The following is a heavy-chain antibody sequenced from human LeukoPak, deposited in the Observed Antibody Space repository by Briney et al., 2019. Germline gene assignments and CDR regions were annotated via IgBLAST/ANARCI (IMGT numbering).Heavy chain of an antibody. CDR3: ARVPGCSSTSCYPGLFDP. Sequence: GGSLRLSCAASGFTFSSYEMNWVRQAPGKGLEWVSYISSSGSTIYYADSVKGRFTISRDNAKNSLYLQMNSLRAEDTAVYYCARVPGCSSTSCYPGLFDPWGQGTLVTVSS. CDR1: GFTFSSYE. J-gene: IGHJ5*02. CDR2: ISSSGSTI. D-gene: IGHD2-2*01. V-gene: IGHV3-48*03.